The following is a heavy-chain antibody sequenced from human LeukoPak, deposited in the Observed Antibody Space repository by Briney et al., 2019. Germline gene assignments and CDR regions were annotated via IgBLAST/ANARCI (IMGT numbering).Heavy chain of an antibody. CDR2: IRYDGSNK. V-gene: IGHV3-30*02. D-gene: IGHD2-2*01. CDR3: AKDAPPYCSSTSCFGY. Sequence: GGSPSLSCAASGFTFSSYGMHWVRQAPGKGLEWVAFIRYDGSNKYYADSVKGRFTISRDNFKNTLYLQMNSLRAEDTAVYYCAKDAPPYCSSTSCFGYWGQGTLVTVSS. CDR1: GFTFSSYG. J-gene: IGHJ4*02.